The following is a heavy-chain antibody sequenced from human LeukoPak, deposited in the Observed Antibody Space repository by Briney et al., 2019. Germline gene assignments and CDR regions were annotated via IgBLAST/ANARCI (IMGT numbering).Heavy chain of an antibody. Sequence: ASVKVSCKASGYTFTSYYMHWVRQAPGQGLEWMGIINPSGGSTSYAQKFQGRVTMTRDMSTSTVYMELSSLRSEDTAIYYCARIRDGYNDAYDIWGQGTVVTVPS. V-gene: IGHV1-46*01. CDR3: ARIRDGYNDAYDI. CDR2: INPSGGST. J-gene: IGHJ3*02. CDR1: GYTFTSYY. D-gene: IGHD5-24*01.